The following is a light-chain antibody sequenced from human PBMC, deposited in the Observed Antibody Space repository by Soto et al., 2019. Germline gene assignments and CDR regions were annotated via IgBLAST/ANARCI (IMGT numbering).Light chain of an antibody. V-gene: IGLV2-14*01. J-gene: IGLJ1*01. CDR1: SSDIGGYDY. CDR2: DVN. Sequence: QSALTQPPSASGSPGQSVTFSCTGTSSDIGGYDYVSWYQQHPGTAPKLMIYDVNSRPSGVSNRFSGSKSGNTASLTISWLQAEDEADYYCSSYTSSSTLVFGTGTKLTVL. CDR3: SSYTSSSTLV.